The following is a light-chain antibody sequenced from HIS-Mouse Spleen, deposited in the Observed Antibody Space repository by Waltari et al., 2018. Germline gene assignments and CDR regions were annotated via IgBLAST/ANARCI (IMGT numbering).Light chain of an antibody. CDR1: QGISSY. V-gene: IGKV1-9*01. CDR2: AAS. Sequence: DIQLTQSPSFLSASVGDRITITCRASQGISSYLAWYQQKPGKAPKLLFYAASTLQSVVPSRFSGSGSGTEFTLTISSLQPEDFATYYCKQLNSYPPTFGQGTKVEIK. CDR3: KQLNSYPPT. J-gene: IGKJ1*01.